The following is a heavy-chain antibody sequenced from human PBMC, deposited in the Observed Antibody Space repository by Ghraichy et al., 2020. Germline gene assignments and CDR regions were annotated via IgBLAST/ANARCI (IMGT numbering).Heavy chain of an antibody. J-gene: IGHJ1*01. CDR1: GFTFSNAW. D-gene: IGHD4-17*01. CDR3: TTVPAVTTAEYFQH. Sequence: GGSLRLSCAASGFTFSNAWMSWVRQAPGKGLEWVGRIKSKTDGGTTDYAAPVKGRFTISRDDSKNTLYLQMNSLKTEDTAVYYCTTVPAVTTAEYFQHWGHGTLVTVSS. V-gene: IGHV3-15*01. CDR2: IKSKTDGGTT.